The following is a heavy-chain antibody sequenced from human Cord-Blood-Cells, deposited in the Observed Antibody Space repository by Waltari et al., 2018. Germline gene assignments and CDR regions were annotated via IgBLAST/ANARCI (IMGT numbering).Heavy chain of an antibody. CDR1: GFTFSSYE. CDR2: ISSSGSTI. J-gene: IGHJ4*02. V-gene: IGHV3-48*03. CDR3: ARDGVLLWFGELFDY. Sequence: EVQLVESGGGLVQPGGSLRLACAASGFTFSSYEMNWGRQAPGKGLEWVYYISSSGSTIYYADSVKGRFTISRDNAKNSLYLQMNSLRAEDTAVYYCARDGVLLWFGELFDYWGQGTLVTVSS. D-gene: IGHD3-10*01.